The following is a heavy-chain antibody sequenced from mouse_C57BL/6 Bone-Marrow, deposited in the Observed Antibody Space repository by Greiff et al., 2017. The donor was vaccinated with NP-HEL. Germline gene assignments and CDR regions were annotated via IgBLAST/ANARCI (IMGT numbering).Heavy chain of an antibody. D-gene: IGHD2-3*01. CDR3: ARGGDGWLLLDY. Sequence: EVQVVESEGGLVQPGSSMKLSCTASGFTFSDYYMAWVRQVPEKGLEWVANINYDGSSTYYLDSLKSRFIISRDNAKNILYLQMSSLKSEDTATYYCARGGDGWLLLDYWGKGTTLTVSS. CDR1: GFTFSDYY. CDR2: INYDGSST. V-gene: IGHV5-16*01. J-gene: IGHJ2*01.